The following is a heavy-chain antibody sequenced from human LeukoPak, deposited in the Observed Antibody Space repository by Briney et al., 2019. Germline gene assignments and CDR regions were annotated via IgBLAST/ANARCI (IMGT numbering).Heavy chain of an antibody. V-gene: IGHV3-23*01. CDR3: ARFRGEMATIVAFDI. D-gene: IGHD5-24*01. CDR2: ISGSGGST. CDR1: GFTLSSYA. J-gene: IGHJ3*02. Sequence: GGSLRLSCAASGFTLSSYAMSWVRQAPGKGLEWVSAISGSGGSTYYEDSVKGRFTISRDNVKNSLYLQMNSLRAEDTAVYYCARFRGEMATIVAFDIWDQGTMVTVSS.